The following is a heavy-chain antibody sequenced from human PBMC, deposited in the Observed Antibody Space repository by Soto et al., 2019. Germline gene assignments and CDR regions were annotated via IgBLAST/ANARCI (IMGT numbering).Heavy chain of an antibody. J-gene: IGHJ4*02. D-gene: IGHD3-9*01. Sequence: EVQLVETGGGLIQPGGSLRLSCAASGFTVSSNYMSWVRQAPGKGLEWVSVIYSGGSTYYAGPVKGRFTISRDNAKNTLYLQMNSLRAEDTAVYYCARQQTGSVYYFDYWGQGTLVTVSS. CDR2: IYSGGST. CDR3: ARQQTGSVYYFDY. V-gene: IGHV3-53*02. CDR1: GFTVSSNY.